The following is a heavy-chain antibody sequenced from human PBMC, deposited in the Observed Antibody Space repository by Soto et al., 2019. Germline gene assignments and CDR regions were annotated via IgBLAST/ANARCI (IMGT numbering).Heavy chain of an antibody. CDR1: GFSLSTSGVG. V-gene: IGHV2-5*01. D-gene: IGHD4-17*01. CDR2: IYWNDGK. Sequence: SGPTLVNPTQTLTLTCTFSGFSLSTSGVGVGWIRQPPGKALEWLALIYWNDGKRYSPSLKSRLTITKDTSKNQVVLTMTNMDPVDTATCYCARQGNGAEGFDYWGQGTLVTVSS. J-gene: IGHJ4*02. CDR3: ARQGNGAEGFDY.